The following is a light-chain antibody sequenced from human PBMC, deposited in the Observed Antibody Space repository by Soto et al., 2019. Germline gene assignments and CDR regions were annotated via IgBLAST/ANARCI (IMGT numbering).Light chain of an antibody. CDR2: GNN. Sequence: QSVLTQPPSESGAPGQRVTISCSGSSSNIGSNSVNCYQQVAGTAPKLLIYGNNQRPSGVPHRFSDSKSGTSASLAISGLQSEDEADYYCSTWDDSLDGVVFGGGTKLTVL. CDR1: SSNIGSNS. V-gene: IGLV1-44*01. J-gene: IGLJ2*01. CDR3: STWDDSLDGVV.